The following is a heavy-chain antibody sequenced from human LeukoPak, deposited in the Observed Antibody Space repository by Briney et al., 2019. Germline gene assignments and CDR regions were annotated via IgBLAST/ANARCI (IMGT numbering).Heavy chain of an antibody. CDR2: INSDGSST. CDR3: AGGGSSSSKNWFDP. Sequence: GGSLRLSCAASGFTFSSYWMHRVRQAPGKGLVWVSRINSDGSSTSYADSVKGRFTISRDNAKNTLYLQMNSLRAEDTAVYYCAGGGSSSSKNWFDPWGQGTLVTVSS. V-gene: IGHV3-74*01. J-gene: IGHJ5*02. D-gene: IGHD6-6*01. CDR1: GFTFSSYW.